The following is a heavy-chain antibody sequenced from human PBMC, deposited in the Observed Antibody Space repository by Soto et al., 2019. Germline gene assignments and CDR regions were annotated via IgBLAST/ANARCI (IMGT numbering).Heavy chain of an antibody. CDR1: GYTFISNG. D-gene: IGHD6-19*01. Sequence: ASVKVSCKASGYTFISNGISWVRQAPGQGFEWMGGFDADKGETNYAQKFQGRVTLTEDTSTGTAYMELSSLRSEDTAVYYCATAISRYSSGWYYGWGQGTLVTVSS. CDR2: FDADKGET. V-gene: IGHV1-18*04. CDR3: ATAISRYSSGWYYG. J-gene: IGHJ4*02.